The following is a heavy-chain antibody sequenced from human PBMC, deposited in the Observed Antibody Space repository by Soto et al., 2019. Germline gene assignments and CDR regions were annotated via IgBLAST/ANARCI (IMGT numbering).Heavy chain of an antibody. D-gene: IGHD4-17*01. CDR1: GYTFTGYY. CDR2: INPNSGGT. CDR3: ARGETYGRYYFDY. Sequence: ASVKVSCKASGYTFTGYYMHWVRQAPGQGLEWMGWINPNSGGTNYAQKFQGWVTMTRDTSISKAYMELSRLRSDDTAVYYCARGETYGRYYFDYWGQGTLVTVSS. J-gene: IGHJ4*02. V-gene: IGHV1-2*04.